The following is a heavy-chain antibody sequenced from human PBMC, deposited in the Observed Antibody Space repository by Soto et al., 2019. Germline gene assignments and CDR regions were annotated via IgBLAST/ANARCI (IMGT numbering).Heavy chain of an antibody. D-gene: IGHD2-8*02. Sequence: SETLSLTCTVAGGSMTRSGYYWGWIRQPPGNELQYIGSVYNNGQTYYNPSLTSPVTISIDTSKNQFSLSLRSVTAADTAVYFWARDKITGLFDYWGQGTLLTVSS. V-gene: IGHV4-39*02. CDR2: VYNNGQT. CDR1: GGSMTRSGYY. J-gene: IGHJ4*02. CDR3: ARDKITGLFDY.